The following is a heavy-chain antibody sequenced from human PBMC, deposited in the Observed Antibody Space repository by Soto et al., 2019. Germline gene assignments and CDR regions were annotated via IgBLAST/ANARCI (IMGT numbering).Heavy chain of an antibody. Sequence: SETLSLTCTFSGGSISSYYWSWIRQPPGKGLEWIGYIYYSGSTNYNPSLKSRVTISVDTSKNQFSLKLSSVTAADTAVYYCARDRGSGSAWFDPWGQGTLVTVSS. J-gene: IGHJ5*02. CDR1: GGSISSYY. CDR3: ARDRGSGSAWFDP. V-gene: IGHV4-59*01. D-gene: IGHD3-10*01. CDR2: IYYSGST.